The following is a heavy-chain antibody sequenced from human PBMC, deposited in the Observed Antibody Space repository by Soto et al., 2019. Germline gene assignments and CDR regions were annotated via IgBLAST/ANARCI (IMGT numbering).Heavy chain of an antibody. CDR2: IDWDDDK. Sequence: SGPTLMNPTQTLTLTCPSCGFSLRTSGMCVSWIRQPPGKALEWLARIDWDDDKYYSTSLKTRLTISKDTSKNQVVLTMTNMDPVDTATYYCARTQYCSSTSCYYFDYWGQGTLVTVSS. V-gene: IGHV2-70*11. CDR1: GFSLRTSGMC. D-gene: IGHD2-2*01. CDR3: ARTQYCSSTSCYYFDY. J-gene: IGHJ4*02.